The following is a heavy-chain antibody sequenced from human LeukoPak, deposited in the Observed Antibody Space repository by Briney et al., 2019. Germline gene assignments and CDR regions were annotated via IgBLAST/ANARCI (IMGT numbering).Heavy chain of an antibody. CDR1: GGTFSSYA. V-gene: IGHV1-69*04. CDR3: ARDPAKDIVVVTASDY. CDR2: IILILGIA. Sequence: SVKVSCKASGGTFSSYAISWVRQAPGQGLEWMGRIILILGIANYAQKFQGRVTITADKSTSTAYMELSSLRSEDTAVYYCARDPAKDIVVVTASDYWGQGTLVTVSS. D-gene: IGHD2-21*02. J-gene: IGHJ4*02.